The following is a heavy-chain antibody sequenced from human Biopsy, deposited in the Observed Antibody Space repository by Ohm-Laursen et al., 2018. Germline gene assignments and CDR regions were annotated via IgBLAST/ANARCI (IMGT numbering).Heavy chain of an antibody. CDR1: GYTFTGYY. Sequence: SVKVSCKSVGYTFTGYYIHWVRQAPGQGLEWMGGIVTFFGTVKYAPKFQGRVSITADKSTTTAYMELSNLKSEDTAVYYCATPFQYYNSWGGYPPFDHWGQGTLVTVSS. V-gene: IGHV1-69*06. D-gene: IGHD3-3*01. J-gene: IGHJ4*02. CDR2: IVTFFGTV. CDR3: ATPFQYYNSWGGYPPFDH.